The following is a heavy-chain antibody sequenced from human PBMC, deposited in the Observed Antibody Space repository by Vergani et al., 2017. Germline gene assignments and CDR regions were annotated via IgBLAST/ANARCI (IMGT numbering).Heavy chain of an antibody. J-gene: IGHJ4*02. CDR3: AKLDAYDFWGGSYFEY. V-gene: IGHV3-9*01. D-gene: IGHD3-3*01. CDR1: GFTFDDYA. Sequence: EVQLVESGGGLVQPGRSLRLSCAASGFTFDDYAMHWVRQAPGKGLEWVSGIRWNSGSIGYADSVKGRLTISRDNAKNSLYLQMNSLRAEDTALYYCAKLDAYDFWGGSYFEYWGQGTLVTVSS. CDR2: IRWNSGSI.